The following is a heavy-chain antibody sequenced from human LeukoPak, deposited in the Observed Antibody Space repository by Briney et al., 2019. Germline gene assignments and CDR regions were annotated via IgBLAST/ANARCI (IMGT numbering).Heavy chain of an antibody. V-gene: IGHV3-11*04. J-gene: IGHJ5*02. CDR1: GFTFSDYY. Sequence: GGSLRLSCAASGFTFSDYYMSWIRQAPGKGLEWVSYISSSSSTIYYADSVKGRFTISRDNAKNSLYLQMNSLRDGDTAVYYCARDGDYVVDWFDPWGQGTLVTVSS. CDR2: ISSSSSTI. CDR3: ARDGDYVVDWFDP. D-gene: IGHD4-17*01.